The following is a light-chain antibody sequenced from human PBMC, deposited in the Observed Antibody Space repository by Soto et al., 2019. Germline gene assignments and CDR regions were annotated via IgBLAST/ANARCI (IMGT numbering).Light chain of an antibody. J-gene: IGKJ1*01. CDR3: QQYYSYPYT. CDR1: QGISSN. Sequence: AIRMTQSPSSFSASTGDRVTSTCRASQGISSNLAWYQQKPGKAPKLLIYAASTLQSGVPSRFSGSGSGTDFTLTISCLQSEDFATYYCQQYYSYPYTFGQGTKVEIK. V-gene: IGKV1-8*01. CDR2: AAS.